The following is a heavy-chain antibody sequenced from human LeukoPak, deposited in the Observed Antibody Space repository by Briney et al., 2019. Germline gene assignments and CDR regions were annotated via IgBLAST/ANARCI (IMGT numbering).Heavy chain of an antibody. D-gene: IGHD5-24*01. CDR1: GYTFTSNY. Sequence: ASVKVSFKAFGYTFTSNYMHRVRQAPGQGPEWMGVISPSGGSTTYAQKFQGRVTLTRDMSTSTDYLELSSLRSEDTAVYYCARDNSVRDEAWWFNPWGQGTLVTVSS. CDR3: ARDNSVRDEAWWFNP. CDR2: ISPSGGST. J-gene: IGHJ5*02. V-gene: IGHV1-46*01.